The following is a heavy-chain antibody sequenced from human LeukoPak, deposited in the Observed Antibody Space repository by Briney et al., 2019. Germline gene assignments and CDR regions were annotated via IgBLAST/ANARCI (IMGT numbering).Heavy chain of an antibody. CDR2: IKQDGSEE. J-gene: IGHJ4*02. CDR3: AKAPWVMDDSSGPPDY. Sequence: PGGSLRLSCAASGFTFSNSWMSWVRQAPGKGLEWVANIKQDGSEEYYVDSVKGRFTISKDNAKNSLYLQMNSLRAEDTALYYCAKAPWVMDDSSGPPDYWGQGTLVTVSS. CDR1: GFTFSNSW. D-gene: IGHD3-22*01. V-gene: IGHV3-7*03.